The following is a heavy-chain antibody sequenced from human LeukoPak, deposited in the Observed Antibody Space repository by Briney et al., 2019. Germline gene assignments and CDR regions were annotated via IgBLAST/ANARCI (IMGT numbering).Heavy chain of an antibody. V-gene: IGHV7-4-1*02. D-gene: IGHD3-10*01. CDR1: GYTFTSYA. CDR2: INTNTGNP. Sequence: GASVKVSCKASGYTFTSYAVIWVRQAPGQGLEWMGWINTNTGNPTYAQGFTGRFVFSLDTSVSTAYLQVSSLKAEDTAVYYCARDLDRGSTVDWFDPWGQGTLVTVSS. CDR3: ARDLDRGSTVDWFDP. J-gene: IGHJ5*02.